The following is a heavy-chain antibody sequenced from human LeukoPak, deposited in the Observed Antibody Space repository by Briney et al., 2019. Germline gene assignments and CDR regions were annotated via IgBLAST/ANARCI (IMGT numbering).Heavy chain of an antibody. Sequence: PGGSLRLSCAASGFTFSSYAMHWVRQAPGKGLEWVAVISYDGSNKYHADSVKGRFTISRDNSKNTLYLQMNSLRAEDTAVYYCARGVYSSSWDFDYWGQGTLVTVSS. J-gene: IGHJ4*02. CDR2: ISYDGSNK. V-gene: IGHV3-30-3*01. CDR1: GFTFSSYA. D-gene: IGHD6-13*01. CDR3: ARGVYSSSWDFDY.